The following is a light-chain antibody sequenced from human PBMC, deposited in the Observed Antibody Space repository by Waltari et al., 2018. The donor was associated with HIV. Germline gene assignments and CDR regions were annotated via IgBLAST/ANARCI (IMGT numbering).Light chain of an antibody. J-gene: IGKJ1*01. CDR3: QQYNDWPWT. CDR2: GAS. Sequence: LVMPQSPGTLSPHPRDRATLSCRASQGVSSHVAWLQQKAGQAPRLLIYGASIRATDIPARFSGTGSGTDFTLTISGLHSEDSAIYYCQQYNDWPWTFGPGTQVEIQ. V-gene: IGKV3-15*01. CDR1: QGVSSH.